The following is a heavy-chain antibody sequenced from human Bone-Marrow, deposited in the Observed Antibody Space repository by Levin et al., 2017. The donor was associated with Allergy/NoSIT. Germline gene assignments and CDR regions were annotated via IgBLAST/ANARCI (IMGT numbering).Heavy chain of an antibody. Sequence: GESLKISCAASGFTFSSYGMHWVRQAPGKGLEWVAVISYDGSNKYYADSVKGRFTISRDNSKNTLYLQMNSLRAEDTAVYYCAKWGGWYNRDYYYYMDVWGKGTTVTVSS. D-gene: IGHD1-14*01. J-gene: IGHJ6*03. CDR1: GFTFSSYG. CDR2: ISYDGSNK. V-gene: IGHV3-30*18. CDR3: AKWGGWYNRDYYYYMDV.